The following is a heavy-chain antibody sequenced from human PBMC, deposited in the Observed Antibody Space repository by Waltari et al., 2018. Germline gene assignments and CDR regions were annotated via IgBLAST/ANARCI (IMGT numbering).Heavy chain of an antibody. Sequence: EVQLLESGGGLVQPGGSLRLSCAASGFTFSSYAMSWVRQAPGKGLEWVSVIYSGGSTYYADSVKGRFTISRDNAKNTLYLQMNSLRAEDTAVYYCAKPWDYWGQGTLVTVSS. V-gene: IGHV3-23*03. CDR1: GFTFSSYA. CDR3: AKPWDY. CDR2: IYSGGST. J-gene: IGHJ4*02.